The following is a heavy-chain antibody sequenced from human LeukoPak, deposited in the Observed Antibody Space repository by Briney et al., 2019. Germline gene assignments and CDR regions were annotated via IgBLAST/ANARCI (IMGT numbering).Heavy chain of an antibody. D-gene: IGHD3-10*01. CDR1: GGSISSGSYY. V-gene: IGHV4-61*02. Sequence: SPTLSLTCTVSGGSISSGSYYGSWIRQPAGKGLEWIGRIYTSGSTNYNPSLKSRVTISVDTSKNQFSLKLSSVTAADTAVYYCARWDGSGSSRWFDPWGQGTLVTVSS. J-gene: IGHJ5*02. CDR2: IYTSGST. CDR3: ARWDGSGSSRWFDP.